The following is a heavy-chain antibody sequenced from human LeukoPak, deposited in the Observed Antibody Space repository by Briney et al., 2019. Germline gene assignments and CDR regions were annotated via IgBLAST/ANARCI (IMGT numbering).Heavy chain of an antibody. CDR2: INSDGSWT. D-gene: IGHD2-2*01. Sequence: AGSLRLSCAASGNYWMHWVRQAPGKGLVWVSHINSDGSWTSYADSVKGRFTISKDNAKNTVYLQMNNLRAEDTAVYYCVSFYETYWGRGTLVTVSS. J-gene: IGHJ4*02. V-gene: IGHV3-74*01. CDR1: GNYW. CDR3: VSFYETY.